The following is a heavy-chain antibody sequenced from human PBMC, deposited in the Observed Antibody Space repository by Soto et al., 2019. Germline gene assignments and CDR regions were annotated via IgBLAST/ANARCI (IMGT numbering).Heavy chain of an antibody. V-gene: IGHV1-46*01. J-gene: IGHJ6*02. D-gene: IGHD4-4*01. CDR3: AKGRGGNTVANFGMDV. CDR2: ISPFGGAT. CDR1: GDSVSNDY. Sequence: GASVKVSCKASGDSVSNDYLQLVRQAPGHGFEWLGVISPFGGATAYAQSFKGRVTVTMDKSSTTFYLELSRLRADDTAVYYCAKGRGGNTVANFGMDVWGQGVTVTVSS.